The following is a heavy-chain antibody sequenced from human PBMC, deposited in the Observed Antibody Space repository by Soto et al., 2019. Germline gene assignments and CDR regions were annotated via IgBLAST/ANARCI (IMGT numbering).Heavy chain of an antibody. CDR2: IYYSGST. Sequence: SETLSLTCPVSAGSISSGGYYCSWIRQHPGKGLEWLGYIYYSGSTYYNPSLKSRVTISVATSKTQFSLKLSSVTAADTAVDYCARVLFARNYYYYGMDVWGQGTTVTVSS. CDR3: ARVLFARNYYYYGMDV. V-gene: IGHV4-31*03. CDR1: AGSISSGGYY. J-gene: IGHJ6*02. D-gene: IGHD3-3*01.